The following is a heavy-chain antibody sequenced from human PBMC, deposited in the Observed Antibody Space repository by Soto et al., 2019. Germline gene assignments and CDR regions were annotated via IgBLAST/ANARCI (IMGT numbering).Heavy chain of an antibody. CDR2: FYFTGST. J-gene: IGHJ6*02. Sequence: QVRLQESGPGLVKPSETLSLTCTVSGASVSSDSYSWAWIRQPPGKGLEWIGCFYFTGSTKTNPSLQSRVSISVDGSKNQMSLKLNSVTAADTAVYYCAKDPRFYGMDVWGQGTTVTVSS. CDR1: GASVSSDSYS. CDR3: AKDPRFYGMDV. V-gene: IGHV4-61*01.